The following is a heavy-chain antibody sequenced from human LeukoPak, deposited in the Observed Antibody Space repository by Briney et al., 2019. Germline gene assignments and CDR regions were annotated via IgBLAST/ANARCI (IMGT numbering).Heavy chain of an antibody. CDR2: IYYSGST. Sequence: PSETLSLTCTVSGGSISSSSYYWGWIRQPPGKGLEWIGSIYYSGSTYYNPSLKSRVTISVDTSKNQFSLKLSSVTAADTAVYYCARVGYSYGYGVYYFDYWGQGTLVTVSS. V-gene: IGHV4-39*01. CDR3: ARVGYSYGYGVYYFDY. CDR1: GGSISSSSYY. J-gene: IGHJ4*02. D-gene: IGHD5-18*01.